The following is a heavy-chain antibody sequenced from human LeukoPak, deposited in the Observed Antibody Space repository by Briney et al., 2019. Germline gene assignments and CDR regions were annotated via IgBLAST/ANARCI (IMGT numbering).Heavy chain of an antibody. V-gene: IGHV4-59*01. CDR3: ARARWDYDFWSGYSEKYYYYYYMDV. Sequence: SETLSLTCTVSGGSISSYYWSWIRQPPGKGLEWIGYIYYSGSTNYNPSLKSRVTISVDTSKNQFSLKLSSVTAADTAVYYCARARWDYDFWSGYSEKYYYYYYMDVWGKGTTVTISS. D-gene: IGHD3-3*01. J-gene: IGHJ6*03. CDR2: IYYSGST. CDR1: GGSISSYY.